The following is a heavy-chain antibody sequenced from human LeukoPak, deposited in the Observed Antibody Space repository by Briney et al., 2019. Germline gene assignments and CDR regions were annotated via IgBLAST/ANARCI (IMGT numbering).Heavy chain of an antibody. CDR3: ARVEWYCSGGSCYGNWFDP. CDR2: ISGSGGST. V-gene: IGHV3-23*01. J-gene: IGHJ5*02. CDR1: GFTFSSYA. D-gene: IGHD2-15*01. Sequence: GGSLRLSCAASGFTFSSYAMSWVRQAPGKGLEWVSAISGSGGSTYYADSVKGRFTISRDNSKNTLYLQMNSLRAEDTAVYYCARVEWYCSGGSCYGNWFDPWGQGTLVTVSS.